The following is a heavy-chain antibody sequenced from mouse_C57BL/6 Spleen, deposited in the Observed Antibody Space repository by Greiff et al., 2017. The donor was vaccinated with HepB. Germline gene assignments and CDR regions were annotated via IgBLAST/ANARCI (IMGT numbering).Heavy chain of an antibody. D-gene: IGHD1-1*01. CDR2: ISYDGSN. J-gene: IGHJ4*01. V-gene: IGHV3-6*01. CDR3: AHYYGSSYEAMDY. Sequence: VQLQQSGPGLVKPSQSLSLTCSVTGYSITSGYYWNWIRQFPGNKLEWMGYISYDGSNNYNPSLKNRISITRDTSKNQFFLKLNSVTTEDTATYYCAHYYGSSYEAMDYWGQGTSVTVSS. CDR1: GYSITSGYY.